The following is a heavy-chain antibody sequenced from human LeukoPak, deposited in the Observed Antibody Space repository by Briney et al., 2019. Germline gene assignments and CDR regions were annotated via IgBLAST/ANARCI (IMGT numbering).Heavy chain of an antibody. CDR2: IYTSGST. J-gene: IGHJ6*03. CDR3: ARGRWELLYYYYYYMDV. CDR1: GGSISSYD. V-gene: IGHV4-4*07. Sequence: SETLSLTCTVSGGSISSYDWSWIRQPAGKGLEWIGRIYTSGSTNYNPSLKSRVTISVDTSKNQFSLKLSSVTAADTAVYYCARGRWELLYYYYYYMDVWGKGTTVTISS. D-gene: IGHD1-26*01.